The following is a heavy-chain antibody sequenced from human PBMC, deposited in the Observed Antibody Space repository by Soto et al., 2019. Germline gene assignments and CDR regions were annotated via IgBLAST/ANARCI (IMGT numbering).Heavy chain of an antibody. V-gene: IGHV6-1*01. D-gene: IGHD2-2*01. CDR1: WDSVSRNSAA. CDR2: TYYRAKWYN. Sequence: QVQLQQSGPGLVKPSQTLSLTCAISWDSVSRNSAAWNWIMQYPSRGLECLGRTYYRAKWYNDYAVSVNSRITINPDTSKNQFTLQLNAVTPEDTAVYYCARTQPGGVVVPATNWFDPWGQGTLVTVSS. CDR3: ARTQPGGVVVPATNWFDP. J-gene: IGHJ5*02.